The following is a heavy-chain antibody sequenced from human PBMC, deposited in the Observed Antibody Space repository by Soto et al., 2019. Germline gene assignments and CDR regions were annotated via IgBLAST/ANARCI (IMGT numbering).Heavy chain of an antibody. V-gene: IGHV3-23*01. J-gene: IGHJ4*02. Sequence: EVQLLESGGGLVQPGGSLRLSCAASGFTFSSYAMSWVRQAPGKGLEWVSAISGSGGSTYYADSVKGRFTISRDNSKNKLYLQMNSLRAEDTAVYYCAKLRTDYDYVWGSYHYFDYWGQGTLVTVSS. CDR2: ISGSGGST. CDR1: GFTFSSYA. CDR3: AKLRTDYDYVWGSYHYFDY. D-gene: IGHD3-16*02.